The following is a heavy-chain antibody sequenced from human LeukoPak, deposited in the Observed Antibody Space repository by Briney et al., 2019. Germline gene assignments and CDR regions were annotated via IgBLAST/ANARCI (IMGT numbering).Heavy chain of an antibody. D-gene: IGHD6-13*01. J-gene: IGHJ4*02. CDR3: ARAIRVGSSWSNAGY. Sequence: GGSLRLSCAASGFTFSSYTMNWVRQTPGEGLEWVSCISSSSSYIYYADSVKGRFTISRDNAKNSLYLQMNSLRAEDTAVYYCARAIRVGSSWSNAGYWSQGTLVTVSS. CDR2: ISSSSSYI. V-gene: IGHV3-21*01. CDR1: GFTFSSYT.